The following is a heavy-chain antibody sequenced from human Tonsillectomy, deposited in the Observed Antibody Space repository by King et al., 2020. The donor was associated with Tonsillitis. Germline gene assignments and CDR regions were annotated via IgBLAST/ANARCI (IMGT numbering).Heavy chain of an antibody. CDR2: ISSNSRYI. V-gene: IGHV3-21*01. CDR3: AKDKGAAYYDSGRGACDM. CDR1: GCTFTDYD. D-gene: IGHD3-16*01. J-gene: IGHJ3*02. Sequence: VQLVESGGGLVKPGGSLRLSCATSGCTFTDYDMNWVRQAPGKGLEWVSSISSNSRYIYFSDSVKGRVAISRDNAKNSLYLQILSLRVEDTAVYYCAKDKGAAYYDSGRGACDMWGQGTMVTVSS.